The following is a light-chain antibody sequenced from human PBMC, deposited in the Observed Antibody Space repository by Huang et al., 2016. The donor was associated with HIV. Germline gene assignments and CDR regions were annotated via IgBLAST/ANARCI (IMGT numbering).Light chain of an antibody. J-gene: IGKJ4*01. CDR2: AAS. CDR3: QQSYSTPLT. V-gene: IGKV1-39*01. CDR1: QGISTY. Sequence: DIQMTQSPSSLSASVGDRVTITCRASQGISTYLNWYQQKPGKAPRLLIYAASSLQSGVPSRFSGSGSGTDFTLTISSLQPEDFATYSCQQSYSTPLTFGGGTKVEI.